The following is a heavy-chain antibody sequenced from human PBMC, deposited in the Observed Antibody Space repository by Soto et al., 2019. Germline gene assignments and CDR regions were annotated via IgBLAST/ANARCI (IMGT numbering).Heavy chain of an antibody. V-gene: IGHV1-46*01. CDR1: GYTFIDYY. Sequence: ASVKVSCKASGYTFIDYYIQWVRQAPGQGLEWLGIIRPSGGGTEYAQSFQGRLTMTRDTSTSTVYMELTSLTSEDSAVYFCAREPKEGFYFDYWGQGTPVTVSS. CDR3: AREPKEGFYFDY. J-gene: IGHJ4*02. CDR2: IRPSGGGT.